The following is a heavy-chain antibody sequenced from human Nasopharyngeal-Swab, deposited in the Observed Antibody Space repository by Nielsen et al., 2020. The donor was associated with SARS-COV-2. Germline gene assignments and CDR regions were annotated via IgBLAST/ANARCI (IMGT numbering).Heavy chain of an antibody. Sequence: SLKISCAASGFTFDDYAMHWVRQAPGKGLEWVSGSSWNSGSIGYAESVKGRFTISRDNAKNSLYLQMNSLRAEDTALYYCALLSSGWYPTPPFDYWGQGTLVTVSS. CDR2: SSWNSGSI. CDR3: ALLSSGWYPTPPFDY. D-gene: IGHD6-19*01. J-gene: IGHJ4*02. V-gene: IGHV3-9*01. CDR1: GFTFDDYA.